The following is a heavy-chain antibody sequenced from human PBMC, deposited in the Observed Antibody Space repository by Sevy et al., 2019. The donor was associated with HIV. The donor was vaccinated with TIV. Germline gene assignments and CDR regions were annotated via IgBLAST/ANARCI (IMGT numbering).Heavy chain of an antibody. CDR3: ARGGRYCISTSCLWSFDY. CDR2: ISSSSGYI. D-gene: IGHD2-2*01. J-gene: IGHJ4*02. Sequence: GGSLRLSCAASGFTFSSYSMNWVRQAPGKGLEWVSSISSSSGYIYYADSVKGRFTISRDNAKNSLYLQMSSLRAEDTAVYYCARGGRYCISTSCLWSFDYWGQGTLVTVSS. CDR1: GFTFSSYS. V-gene: IGHV3-21*01.